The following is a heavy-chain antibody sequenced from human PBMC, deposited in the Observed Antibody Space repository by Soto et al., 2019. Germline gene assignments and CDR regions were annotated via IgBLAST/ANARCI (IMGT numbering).Heavy chain of an antibody. D-gene: IGHD3-10*01. Sequence: QVQLVESGGTLVKPGGSLRLSCAASGFRFSDYFMNWIRQAPGKRLEWLSYISGSGDTIFYADSVKGRFTISRDNAKNSLYLQMDSLRAADTAVYYCARRSTMVTDFDYGGQGTLVAVSS. CDR3: ARRSTMVTDFDY. CDR2: ISGSGDTI. CDR1: GFRFSDYF. V-gene: IGHV3-11*01. J-gene: IGHJ4*02.